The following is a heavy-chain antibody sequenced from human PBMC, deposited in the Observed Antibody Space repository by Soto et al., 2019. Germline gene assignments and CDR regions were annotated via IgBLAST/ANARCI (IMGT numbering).Heavy chain of an antibody. CDR1: GGSISRGDYY. D-gene: IGHD3-10*01. V-gene: IGHV4-30-4*01. CDR3: ARGKPIPSCYCSDYVDY. Sequence: PSETLSLTCTVSGGSISRGDYYWSWIRQPPGKGLDWIGYISYSGSTYYNPSLKSRVTISVDTSKNQFSLKLSSVTAADTAVYYCARGKPIPSCYCSDYVDYWGQGTLVTVSS. CDR2: ISYSGST. J-gene: IGHJ4*02.